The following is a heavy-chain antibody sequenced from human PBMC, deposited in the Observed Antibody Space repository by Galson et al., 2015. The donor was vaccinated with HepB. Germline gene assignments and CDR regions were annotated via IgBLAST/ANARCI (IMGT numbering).Heavy chain of an antibody. CDR1: GFTFSSYA. CDR3: ARDRVIQLWFLVGYFDL. D-gene: IGHD5-18*01. V-gene: IGHV3-30-3*01. CDR2: ISYDGSNK. Sequence: SLRLSCAASGFTFSSYAMHWVRQAPGKGLEWVAVISYDGSNKYYADSVKGRFTISRDNSKNTLYLQMNSLRAEDTAVYYCARDRVIQLWFLVGYFDLWGRGTLVTVSS. J-gene: IGHJ2*01.